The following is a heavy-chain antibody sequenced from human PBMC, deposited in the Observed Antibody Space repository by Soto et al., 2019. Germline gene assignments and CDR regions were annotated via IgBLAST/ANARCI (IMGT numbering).Heavy chain of an antibody. CDR1: GFTFSNAW. V-gene: IGHV3-15*01. CDR3: TTWGRQLLWFGESEIFDY. CDR2: IKSKTDGGTT. J-gene: IGHJ4*02. Sequence: PGGSLRLSCAASGFTFSNAWMSWVRQAPGKGLEWVGRIKSKTDGGTTDYAAPVKGRFTISRDDSKNTLYLQMNSLKTEDTAVYYCTTWGRQLLWFGESEIFDYWGQGTLVTVSS. D-gene: IGHD3-10*01.